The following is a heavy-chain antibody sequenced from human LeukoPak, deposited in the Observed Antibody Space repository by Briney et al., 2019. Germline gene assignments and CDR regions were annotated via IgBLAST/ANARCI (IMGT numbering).Heavy chain of an antibody. Sequence: ASVEVSCKASGYTFTNYYMHWVRQAPGQGLEWMGIINPSGGSTNYAQKFQGRVTMTRDTSTSTVYMDLSSLTSEDTAVYYCARGIQLSKYGMDVWGQGTTVTVSS. CDR1: GYTFTNYY. CDR2: INPSGGST. CDR3: ARGIQLSKYGMDV. J-gene: IGHJ6*02. V-gene: IGHV1-46*01. D-gene: IGHD5-18*01.